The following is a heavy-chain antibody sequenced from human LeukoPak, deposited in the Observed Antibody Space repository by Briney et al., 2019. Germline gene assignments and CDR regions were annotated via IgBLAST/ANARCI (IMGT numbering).Heavy chain of an antibody. Sequence: GGSLRLSCEASGFTFSNYWMSWVRQAPGKGLEWVANIKQGGSEKNYVDSVKGRFTISRDNAKNSLYLLMNSLRVEDTTVYYCVRDVLYYYGAERLFWFDPWGQGTLVTVSS. CDR3: VRDVLYYYGAERLFWFDP. J-gene: IGHJ5*02. CDR2: IKQGGSEK. V-gene: IGHV3-7*01. CDR1: GFTFSNYW. D-gene: IGHD3-10*01.